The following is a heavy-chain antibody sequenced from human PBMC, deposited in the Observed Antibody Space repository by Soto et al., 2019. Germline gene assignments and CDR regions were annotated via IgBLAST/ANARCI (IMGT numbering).Heavy chain of an antibody. CDR1: GCTFSYYG. CDR3: ARGVDYGDYAIDY. CDR2: IWYDGSNI. J-gene: IGHJ4*02. D-gene: IGHD4-17*01. V-gene: IGHV3-33*01. Sequence: QVQLVESGGGVVQPGRSLRLSCAASGCTFSYYGMHWVRQAPGKGLEWVAVIWYDGSNIYYADSVKGRFTISRDNSRNTVFLEMNSLRAEDTAVYYCARGVDYGDYAIDYWGQGTLVTVSS.